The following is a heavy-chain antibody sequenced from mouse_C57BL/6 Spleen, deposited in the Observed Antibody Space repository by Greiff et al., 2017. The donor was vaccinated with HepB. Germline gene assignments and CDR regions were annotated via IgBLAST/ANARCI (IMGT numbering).Heavy chain of an antibody. V-gene: IGHV3-6*01. J-gene: IGHJ1*03. CDR3: ARYGSSLWYFDV. CDR2: ISYDGSN. Sequence: EVQLQESGPGLVKPSQSLSLTCSVTGYSITSGYYWNWIRQFPGNKLEWMGYISYDGSNNYNPSLKNRISITRDTSKNQFFLKLNSVTTEDTATYYCARYGSSLWYFDVWGTGTTVTVSS. CDR1: GYSITSGYY. D-gene: IGHD1-1*01.